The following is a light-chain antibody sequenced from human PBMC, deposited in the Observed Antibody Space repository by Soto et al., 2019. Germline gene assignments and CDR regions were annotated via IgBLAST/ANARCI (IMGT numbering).Light chain of an antibody. V-gene: IGLV1-44*01. J-gene: IGLJ1*01. Sequence: QSVLTQPPSASGTPGQRVTISCSGSSSNIGSNTVNWYQQLPGTAPKLLIYSNNQRPSGVPDRFYGSKSGTSASLAISGLQSEDEADYYCAAWDDSLNGSYVFGTGTKLTVL. CDR2: SNN. CDR1: SSNIGSNT. CDR3: AAWDDSLNGSYV.